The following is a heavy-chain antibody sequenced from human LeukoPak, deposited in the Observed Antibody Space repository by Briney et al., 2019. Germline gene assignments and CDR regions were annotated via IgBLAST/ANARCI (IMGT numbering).Heavy chain of an antibody. CDR1: GYTFTGYY. CDR3: ATRPHYYDSSGYYGDAFDI. D-gene: IGHD3-22*01. CDR2: INPNSGGT. J-gene: IGHJ3*02. Sequence: ASVKVSCKASGYTFTGYYMHWVRQAPGQGLEWMGWINPNSGGTNYAQKFQGRVTMTRDTSISTAYMELSRLRSDDTAVYYCATRPHYYDSSGYYGDAFDIWGQVTMVTVSS. V-gene: IGHV1-2*02.